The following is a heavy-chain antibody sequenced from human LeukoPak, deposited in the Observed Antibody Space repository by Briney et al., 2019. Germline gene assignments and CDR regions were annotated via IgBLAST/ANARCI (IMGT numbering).Heavy chain of an antibody. CDR2: VNPNSGNT. J-gene: IGHJ4*02. Sequence: ASVKVSCKGSGYTFTSYDINWVRQATGQGLEWMGWVNPNSGNTGYAQKFQGRVTMTSNTSISTAYMELSSLRSEDTAVYYCARVYSSGYDDYWGQGTLVTVSS. D-gene: IGHD3-22*01. V-gene: IGHV1-8*01. CDR1: GYTFTSYD. CDR3: ARVYSSGYDDY.